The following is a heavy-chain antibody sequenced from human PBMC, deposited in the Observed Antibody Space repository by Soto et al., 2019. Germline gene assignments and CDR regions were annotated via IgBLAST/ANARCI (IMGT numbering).Heavy chain of an antibody. D-gene: IGHD1-1*01. CDR1: GDSVTSNSAA. CDR3: AGRPAGYYNGIHV. V-gene: IGHV6-1*01. Sequence: SQTLSLTCAISGDSVTSNSAAWNWIRQSPSRGLEWLGRTYYRSKWYDDYADSVKSRITINPDTPKNQFSLQLNSVTPEDTAVYFCAGRPAGYYNGIHVWGRRSTVTVSS. CDR2: TYYRSKWYD. J-gene: IGHJ6*02.